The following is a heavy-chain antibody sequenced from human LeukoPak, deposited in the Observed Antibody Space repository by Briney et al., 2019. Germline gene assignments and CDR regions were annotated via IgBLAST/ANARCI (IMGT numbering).Heavy chain of an antibody. Sequence: AASVKVSCKASGYTFTGYYMHWVRQAPGQGLEWMGWINPNSGGTNYAQKFQGRVTMTRDTSISTAYMELSRLRSDDTAVYHCARERDGYTFDYWGQGTLVTVSS. J-gene: IGHJ4*02. CDR1: GYTFTGYY. V-gene: IGHV1-2*02. D-gene: IGHD5-24*01. CDR2: INPNSGGT. CDR3: ARERDGYTFDY.